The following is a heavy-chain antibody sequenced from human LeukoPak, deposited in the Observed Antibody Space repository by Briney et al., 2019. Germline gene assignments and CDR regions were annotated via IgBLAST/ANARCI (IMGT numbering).Heavy chain of an antibody. CDR3: ANGNYYDRSGNHHRIYNWFDP. Sequence: SVKVSYKASRGTFSNYAISWVRQAAGQGLEWMGGIIPILGTANYAPKFQDRVTISMDESTSTSFMELRSLRSEDTAVYYCANGNYYDRSGNHHRIYNWFDPWGQGTLVTVSS. J-gene: IGHJ5*02. CDR2: IIPILGTA. D-gene: IGHD3-22*01. V-gene: IGHV1-69*05. CDR1: RGTFSNYA.